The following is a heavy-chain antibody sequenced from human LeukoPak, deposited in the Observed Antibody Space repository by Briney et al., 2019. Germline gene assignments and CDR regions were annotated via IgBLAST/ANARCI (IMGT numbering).Heavy chain of an antibody. CDR3: AKDQDYDILTGYYNLLDY. CDR2: TNSDGSST. CDR1: GFTFNTYW. J-gene: IGHJ4*02. Sequence: GGSLRLSCAASGFTFNTYWMHWVRQVPGKGLVWVSRTNSDGSSTTYADSVKGRFTVSRDNAKNTLYLQMSSLRPEDTAVYYCAKDQDYDILTGYYNLLDYWGQGTLVTVSS. D-gene: IGHD3-9*01. V-gene: IGHV3-74*01.